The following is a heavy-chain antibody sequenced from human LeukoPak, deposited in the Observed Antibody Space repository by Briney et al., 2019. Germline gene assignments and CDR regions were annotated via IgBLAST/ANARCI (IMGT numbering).Heavy chain of an antibody. CDR2: ISAYNGNT. Sequence: ASVKVSCKASGYTFTSYGISWVRQAPGQGHEWMGWISAYNGNTNYAQKLQGRVTMTTDTSTSTAYMELRSLRSDDTAVDYCARGRGQLWLVYFDYWGQGTLVTVSS. CDR1: GYTFTSYG. D-gene: IGHD5-18*01. V-gene: IGHV1-18*01. J-gene: IGHJ4*02. CDR3: ARGRGQLWLVYFDY.